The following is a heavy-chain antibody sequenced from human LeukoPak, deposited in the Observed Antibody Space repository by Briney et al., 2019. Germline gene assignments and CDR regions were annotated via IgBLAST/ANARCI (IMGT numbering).Heavy chain of an antibody. Sequence: GGSLRLSCAASGFTFSSYSMNWVRQAPGKGLEWVSYISSGSSTIYYADSVKGRFTISRDNAKNSLYLQMNSLRDEDTPMYYCARESIAVADHWGQGTLVTVSS. CDR3: ARESIAVADH. V-gene: IGHV3-48*02. D-gene: IGHD6-19*01. J-gene: IGHJ4*02. CDR1: GFTFSSYS. CDR2: ISSGSSTI.